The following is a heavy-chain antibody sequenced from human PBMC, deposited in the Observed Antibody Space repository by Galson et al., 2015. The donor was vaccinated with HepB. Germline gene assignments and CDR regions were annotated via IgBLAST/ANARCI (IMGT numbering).Heavy chain of an antibody. J-gene: IGHJ6*02. CDR1: GFTFSGSA. CDR2: IRSKANSYAT. CDR3: TRPRDLWLGAGFGTTVKTYYYGIDI. V-gene: IGHV3-73*01. Sequence: SLRLSCAASGFTFSGSAMHWVRQAPGEGLEWVGRIRSKANSYATAYAVSVKGRFTISRDDSKTTAYLHMNSLKTEDSAVYYCTRPRDLWLGAGFGTTVKTYYYGIDIWGQGTTVTVSS. D-gene: IGHD3-10*01.